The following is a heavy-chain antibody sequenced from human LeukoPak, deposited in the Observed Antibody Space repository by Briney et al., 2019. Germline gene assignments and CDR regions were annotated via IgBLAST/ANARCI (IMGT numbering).Heavy chain of an antibody. Sequence: SETLSLTCAVYGGSFSGYYWSWIRQPPGKGLEWIGEINHSGSTNYNPSLKSRVTISVDTSKNQFSLKLSSVTAADTAVYYCARAKYCSGGCCYHLDYWGQGTLVTVSS. D-gene: IGHD2-15*01. CDR3: ARAKYCSGGCCYHLDY. CDR2: INHSGST. CDR1: GGSFSGYY. J-gene: IGHJ4*02. V-gene: IGHV4-34*01.